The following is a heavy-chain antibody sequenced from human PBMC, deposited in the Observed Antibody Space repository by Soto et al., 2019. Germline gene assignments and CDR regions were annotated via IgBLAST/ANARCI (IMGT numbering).Heavy chain of an antibody. CDR3: ARYIYGYVDY. J-gene: IGHJ4*02. CDR1: GFTFSDYY. Sequence: GGSLRLSCAASGFTFSDYYMSWIRQAPGKGLEWVSYISSSDSYTDYADSVKGRFTISRDNAKNSLYLQMNSLRAEDTALYYCARYIYGYVDYWGQGTLVTVSS. V-gene: IGHV3-11*06. D-gene: IGHD5-18*01. CDR2: ISSSDSYT.